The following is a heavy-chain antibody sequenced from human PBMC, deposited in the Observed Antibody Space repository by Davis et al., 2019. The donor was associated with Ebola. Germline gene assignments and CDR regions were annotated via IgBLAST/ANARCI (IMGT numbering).Heavy chain of an antibody. Sequence: GESLKISCAASGITFSRYSMNWVRQAPGKGLEWVAFISSGSFTIHYADSVKGRFTISRDNAKNSLFLQMNSLRYEDTAVYYCARWSILGQWGQGTLVTVSS. CDR1: GITFSRYS. CDR2: ISSGSFTI. V-gene: IGHV3-48*02. D-gene: IGHD3-3*01. CDR3: ARWSILGQ. J-gene: IGHJ4*02.